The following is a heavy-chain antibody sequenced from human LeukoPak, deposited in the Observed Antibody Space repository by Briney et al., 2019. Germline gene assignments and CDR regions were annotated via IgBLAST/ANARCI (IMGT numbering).Heavy chain of an antibody. Sequence: GGSLRLSCAASGFTFSSYGMHWVRQAPGKGLEWVAVISYDGSNKYYADSVKGRFTISRDNSKNTLYLQMNSLTAEDTAVHYCAKDGGSLTYYFDYWGQGTLVTVSS. J-gene: IGHJ4*02. CDR2: ISYDGSNK. D-gene: IGHD1-26*01. V-gene: IGHV3-30*18. CDR3: AKDGGSLTYYFDY. CDR1: GFTFSSYG.